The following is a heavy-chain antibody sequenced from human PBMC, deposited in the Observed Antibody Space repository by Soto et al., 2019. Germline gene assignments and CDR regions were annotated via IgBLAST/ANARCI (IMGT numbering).Heavy chain of an antibody. V-gene: IGHV4-39*02. Sequence: PSETLSLTCTVSGGSISNSDSYWVWIRQPPGKGLEWVGSIYYGGTTYYNPSPKSRVTISVDTSKNLFSLHLNSVTAADTAIYYCARRGLILMPIWGQGTLVTVSS. CDR2: IYYGGTT. J-gene: IGHJ3*02. CDR3: ARRGLILMPI. CDR1: GGSISNSDSY. D-gene: IGHD2-8*01.